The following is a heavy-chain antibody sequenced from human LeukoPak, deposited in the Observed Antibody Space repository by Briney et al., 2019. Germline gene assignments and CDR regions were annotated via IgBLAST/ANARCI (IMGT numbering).Heavy chain of an antibody. V-gene: IGHV3-23*01. CDR1: GFTFSNCA. CDR3: APDSSGAFPNLFDP. Sequence: LSCAVXGFTFSNCAISWVRQAPGKGGEGGSSISGRRDTTHSPHPVKSPFTISRPNSQTTLYLQINSLRAEHTAVYYCAPDSSGAFPNLFDPWGQGTLVTVSS. J-gene: IGHJ5*02. D-gene: IGHD3-22*01. CDR2: ISGRRDTT.